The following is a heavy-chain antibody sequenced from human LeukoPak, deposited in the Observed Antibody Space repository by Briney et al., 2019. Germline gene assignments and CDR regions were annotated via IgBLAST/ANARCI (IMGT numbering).Heavy chain of an antibody. V-gene: IGHV4-31*03. D-gene: IGHD2-15*01. J-gene: IGHJ4*02. CDR2: IYYSGST. CDR3: AISGGCSGGSCVSDGLFDY. Sequence: SETLSLTCTVSGGSISSGGYSWSWIRQHPGKGLEWIGYIYYSGSTYYNPSLKSRVTISVDTSKNQFSLKLSSVTAADTAVYYCAISGGCSGGSCVSDGLFDYWGQGTLVTVSS. CDR1: GGSISSGGYS.